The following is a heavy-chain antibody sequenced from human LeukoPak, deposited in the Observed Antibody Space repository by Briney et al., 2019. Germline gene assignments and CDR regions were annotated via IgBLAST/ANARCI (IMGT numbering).Heavy chain of an antibody. J-gene: IGHJ3*02. Sequence: GGSLRLSCAASGFTFSDYYMSWIRQAPGKGLEWVSYISSSGSTIYYADSVKGRFTISRDNAKKSLYLQMNSLRAEDTAVYYCARARTTWAFDIWGQGTMVTVSS. CDR1: GFTFSDYY. CDR2: ISSSGSTI. V-gene: IGHV3-11*01. D-gene: IGHD2/OR15-2a*01. CDR3: ARARTTWAFDI.